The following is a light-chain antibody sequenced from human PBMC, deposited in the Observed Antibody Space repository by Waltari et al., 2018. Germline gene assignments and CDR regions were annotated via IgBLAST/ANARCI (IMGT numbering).Light chain of an antibody. CDR1: RPNIGSNH. CDR3: AAWDDTLSGVV. J-gene: IGLJ2*01. V-gene: IGLV1-47*01. Sequence: QSVLTQSPPASAAPWQRVTISCSGSRPNIGSNHAYWYQHAPGTAPKLLIYKNNQRPSGVPDRFSGSKSGTSASLAVSGLRSEDEADYYCAAWDDTLSGVVFGGGTKLTVL. CDR2: KNN.